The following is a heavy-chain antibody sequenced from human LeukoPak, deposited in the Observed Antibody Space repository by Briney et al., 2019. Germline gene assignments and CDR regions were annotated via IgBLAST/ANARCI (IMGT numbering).Heavy chain of an antibody. Sequence: EGSLRLSCAASGFTFSSYSMNWVRQAPGKGLEWVSSISSSSSYIYYADSVKGRFTISRDNAKNSLYLQMNSLRAEDTAVYYCARDPSYYDSSGYYSSYWGQGTLVTVSS. D-gene: IGHD3-22*01. CDR3: ARDPSYYDSSGYYSSY. J-gene: IGHJ4*02. CDR1: GFTFSSYS. V-gene: IGHV3-21*01. CDR2: ISSSSSYI.